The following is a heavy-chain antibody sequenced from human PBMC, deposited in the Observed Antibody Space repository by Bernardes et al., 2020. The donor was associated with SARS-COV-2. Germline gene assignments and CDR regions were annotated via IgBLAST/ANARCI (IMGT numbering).Heavy chain of an antibody. CDR2: IFYSGST. D-gene: IGHD6-6*01. CDR3: ARPPTIAATYFVS. J-gene: IGHJ4*02. V-gene: IGHV4-39*01. CDR1: GGSVSSSSYY. Sequence: SETLSLTCTVSGGSVSSSSYYWGWIRQPPGKGLEWIGNIFYSGSTSYNPSLNSRVTVSADTSKNQFSLKLTSVTAADTAVYYCARPPTIAATYFVSWGQGTLVTVSS.